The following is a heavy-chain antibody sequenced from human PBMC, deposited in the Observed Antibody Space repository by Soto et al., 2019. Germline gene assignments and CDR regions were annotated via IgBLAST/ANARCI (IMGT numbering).Heavy chain of an antibody. Sequence: SETLSLTCTVSGGSISSYYWSWIRQPPGKGLEWIGYIYYSGSTNYNPSLKSRVTISVDTSKNQFSLKLSSVTAADTAVYYCARDDTVVTPKYYYYYGMDVWGQGTPVTVSS. CDR3: ARDDTVVTPKYYYYYGMDV. CDR1: GGSISSYY. J-gene: IGHJ6*02. CDR2: IYYSGST. D-gene: IGHD2-15*01. V-gene: IGHV4-59*01.